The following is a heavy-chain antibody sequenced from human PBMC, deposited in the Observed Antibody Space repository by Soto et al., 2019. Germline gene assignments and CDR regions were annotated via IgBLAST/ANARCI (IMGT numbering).Heavy chain of an antibody. V-gene: IGHV3-21*01. CDR2: ISSSSSYI. CDR3: ARVSLKAGKTASHDAFDI. J-gene: IGHJ3*02. D-gene: IGHD1-1*01. CDR1: GFTFSSYS. Sequence: PGGSLRLSCAASGFTFSSYSMNWVRQAPGKGLEWVSSISSSSSYIYYADSVKGRFTISRDNAKNSLYLQMNSLRAEDTAVYYCARVSLKAGKTASHDAFDIWGQGTMVTVSS.